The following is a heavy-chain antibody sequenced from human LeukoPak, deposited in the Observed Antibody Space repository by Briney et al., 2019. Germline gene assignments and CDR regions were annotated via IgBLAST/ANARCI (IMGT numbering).Heavy chain of an antibody. CDR2: IIPLFGTT. J-gene: IGHJ6*02. CDR1: GGPFSTNA. D-gene: IGHD6-13*01. V-gene: IGHV1-69*06. CDR3: ATGLNIAAAGTGGQPYYYYGMDV. Sequence: SVKVSCKASGGPFSTNAINWVRQAPGQGLEWMGGIIPLFGTTKYAQKFQGRVTISADKSTNTAYMELSSLRSEDTAMYYCATGLNIAAAGTGGQPYYYYGMDVWGQGTTVTVSS.